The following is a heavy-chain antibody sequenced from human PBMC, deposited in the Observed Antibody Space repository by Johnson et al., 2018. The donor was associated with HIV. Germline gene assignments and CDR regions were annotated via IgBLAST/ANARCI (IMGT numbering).Heavy chain of an antibody. D-gene: IGHD7-27*01. Sequence: MLLVESGGGLVQPGRSLRLSCAASGFTFDDYGMSWVRQAPGKGLEWVSGLNWNGGSTRYADSVKGRFIISRDNAKNSLYLQMNSLRAEDTAVYYCARIRTANWGVNDAFDIWGQGTMVTVSS. V-gene: IGHV3-20*04. J-gene: IGHJ3*02. CDR3: ARIRTANWGVNDAFDI. CDR1: GFTFDDYG. CDR2: LNWNGGST.